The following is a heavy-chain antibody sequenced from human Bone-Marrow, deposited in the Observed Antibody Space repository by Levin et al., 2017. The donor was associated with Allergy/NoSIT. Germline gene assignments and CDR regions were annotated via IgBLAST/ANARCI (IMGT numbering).Heavy chain of an antibody. CDR2: IYYSGST. Sequence: PSETLSLTCTVSGGSISSGGYYWSWIRQHPGKGLEWIGYIYYSGSTYYNPSLKSRVTISVDTSKNQFSLKLSSVTAADTAVYYCARVLVENCTNGVCPFDYWGQGTLVTVSS. V-gene: IGHV4-31*03. J-gene: IGHJ4*02. D-gene: IGHD2-8*01. CDR1: GGSISSGGYY. CDR3: ARVLVENCTNGVCPFDY.